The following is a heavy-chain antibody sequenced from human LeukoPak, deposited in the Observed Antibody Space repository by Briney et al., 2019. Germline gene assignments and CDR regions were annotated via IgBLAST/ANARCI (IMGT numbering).Heavy chain of an antibody. V-gene: IGHV3-23*01. CDR2: ISGSGGST. D-gene: IGHD3-22*01. Sequence: GGSLRLSCAASGFTFSSYAMRGVGQAPGKGGEGVSAISGSGGSTYYADSVKSRFTISRDNSKNTLYLQMNSLRAEDTAVYYCAKPIDDDSSGYYKHWGQGTLVTVSS. CDR1: GFTFSSYA. J-gene: IGHJ1*01. CDR3: AKPIDDDSSGYYKH.